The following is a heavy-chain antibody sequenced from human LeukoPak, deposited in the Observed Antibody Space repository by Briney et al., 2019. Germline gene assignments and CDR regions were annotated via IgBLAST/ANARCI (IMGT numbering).Heavy chain of an antibody. CDR3: ARRGPVGAKGWFDP. D-gene: IGHD1-26*01. CDR1: GGSISSGSYY. CDR2: IYTSGST. V-gene: IGHV4-61*02. J-gene: IGHJ5*02. Sequence: KSSETLSLTCTVSGGSISSGSYYWSWIRQPAGKGLEWIGRIYTSGSTNYNPSLKSRVTISVDTSKNQFSLKLSSVTAADTAVYYCARRGPVGAKGWFDPWGQGTLVTVSS.